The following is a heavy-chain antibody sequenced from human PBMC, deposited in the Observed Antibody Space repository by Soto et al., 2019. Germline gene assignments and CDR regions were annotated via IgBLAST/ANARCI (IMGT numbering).Heavy chain of an antibody. V-gene: IGHV4-30-4*01. J-gene: IGHJ1*01. CDR1: HGSISSDDYY. D-gene: IGHD3-22*01. CDR3: ARDLDGLHDDTSGPFPRPG. CDR2: IHSSGSI. Sequence: SETLSLTCTVSHGSISSDDYYWSWIRQAPGRGLEWIGYIHSSGSIYYNPSLKSRATMSIDTAGNQFSLKVSSVTVADTAVYYCARDLDGLHDDTSGPFPRPGWGQGTLVTV.